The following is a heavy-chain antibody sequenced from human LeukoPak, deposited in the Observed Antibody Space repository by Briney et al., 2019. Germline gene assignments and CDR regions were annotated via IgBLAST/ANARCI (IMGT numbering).Heavy chain of an antibody. CDR1: GGSISSGGYY. CDR3: ARCFDSSGRDVFDI. CDR2: IYYSGST. Sequence: SQTLSLTCTVSGGSISSGGYYWSWIRQHPGKGLEWIGYIYYSGSTYYNPSLKSRVTISVDTSKNQFSLKLSSVTAADTAVYYCARCFDSSGRDVFDIWGQGTLVTVSS. D-gene: IGHD3-22*01. J-gene: IGHJ3*02. V-gene: IGHV4-31*03.